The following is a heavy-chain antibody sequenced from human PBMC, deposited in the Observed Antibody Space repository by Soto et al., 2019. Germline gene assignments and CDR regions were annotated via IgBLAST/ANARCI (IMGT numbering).Heavy chain of an antibody. Sequence: LSQTLSLTCAISGDSVSSKSAAWNWIRQAPSRGLEWLGRTYYRSKWSTDYAVSLRGRITVNPDSSKNQFSLRLTSVTPEDTAVYYCARALAGSYDYWGQGTPVTVSS. CDR1: GDSVSSKSAA. CDR2: TYYRSKWST. D-gene: IGHD3-10*01. CDR3: ARALAGSYDY. V-gene: IGHV6-1*01. J-gene: IGHJ4*02.